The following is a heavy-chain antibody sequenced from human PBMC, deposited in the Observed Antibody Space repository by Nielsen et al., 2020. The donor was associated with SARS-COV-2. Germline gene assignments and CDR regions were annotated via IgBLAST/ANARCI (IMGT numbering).Heavy chain of an antibody. Sequence: GESLKISYAASGFIVSNNYMSWVRQAPGKGLEWVSVMYSAGTTYYADSVKGRFTISRHSSENSLYLQMNSLRADDTALYYCARGGYCSSSSCYNAFDVWGEGTMVLVSS. CDR2: MYSAGTT. V-gene: IGHV3-53*04. CDR1: GFIVSNNY. J-gene: IGHJ3*01. D-gene: IGHD2-2*03. CDR3: ARGGYCSSSSCYNAFDV.